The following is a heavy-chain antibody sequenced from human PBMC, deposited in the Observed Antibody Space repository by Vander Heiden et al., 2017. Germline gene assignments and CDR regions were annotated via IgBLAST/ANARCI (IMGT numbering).Heavy chain of an antibody. V-gene: IGHV3-11*01. CDR1: GFTFSDYY. Sequence: QVQLVESGGGLVKTGGSLRLSCAASGFTFSDYYISWIRQAPGKGLEWVSYISSSGGTIYYADSVKGRFTISRDNAKNSLYLQMNRLRAEDTAVYYSASFPAGPFWFGESWGQGTLVTVSS. J-gene: IGHJ5*02. D-gene: IGHD3-10*01. CDR3: ASFPAGPFWFGES. CDR2: ISSSGGTI.